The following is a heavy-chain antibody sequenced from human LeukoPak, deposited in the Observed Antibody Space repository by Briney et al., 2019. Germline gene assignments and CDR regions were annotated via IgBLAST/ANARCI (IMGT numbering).Heavy chain of an antibody. D-gene: IGHD3-3*01. V-gene: IGHV3-66*01. J-gene: IGHJ4*02. CDR2: IYTDGGT. CDR3: ARGDGVGTTLGFDY. Sequence: PGGSLRLSCAGSGFTVSTNYMSWVRRAPGKGLEWVSAIYTDGGTYYADSVKGRFTISRDTSKNTLYLQTNSLTVEDTAVYYCARGDGVGTTLGFDYWGQGTLVTVSS. CDR1: GFTVSTNY.